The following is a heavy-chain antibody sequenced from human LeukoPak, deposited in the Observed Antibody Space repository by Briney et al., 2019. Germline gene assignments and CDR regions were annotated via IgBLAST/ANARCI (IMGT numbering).Heavy chain of an antibody. D-gene: IGHD6-13*01. J-gene: IGHJ4*02. CDR2: IYPADSET. CDR1: GYDFSTYW. V-gene: IGHV5-51*01. CDR3: ARGQSGYSSSWGD. Sequence: GESLKISCKASGYDFSTYWIGWVRQMPGKGLEWMGTIYPADSETRYSPSFQGQVTISADKSINTAYLQWSSLKASDTAMYYCARGQSGYSSSWGDWGQGTLVTVSS.